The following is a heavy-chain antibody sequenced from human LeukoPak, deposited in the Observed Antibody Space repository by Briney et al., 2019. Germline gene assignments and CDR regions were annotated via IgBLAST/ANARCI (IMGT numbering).Heavy chain of an antibody. V-gene: IGHV3-23*01. J-gene: IGHJ6*02. CDR3: AKVRTYFYHGLDV. Sequence: GPLRLSCAASGFTFSTCAMSWVRQAPGKGLEWVSGISGTTSGTYYADSVKGRFTISRDNSKNALFLKVNSLRAEDTAVYYCAKVRTYFYHGLDVWGQGTTVTVSS. CDR2: ISGTTSGT. CDR1: GFTFSTCA. D-gene: IGHD1-14*01.